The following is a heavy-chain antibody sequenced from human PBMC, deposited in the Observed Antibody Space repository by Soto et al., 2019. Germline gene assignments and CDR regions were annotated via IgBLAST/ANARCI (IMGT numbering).Heavy chain of an antibody. CDR1: GFTFSSYA. CDR3: AKHQVVVAATNPPGDFDY. D-gene: IGHD2-15*01. Sequence: HLGGSLRLSCAASGFTFSSYAMSWVRQAPGKGLGWVSAISGSGGSTYYADSVKGRFTISRDNSKNTLYLQMNSLRAEDTAVYYCAKHQVVVAATNPPGDFDYWGQGTLVTVSS. V-gene: IGHV3-23*01. J-gene: IGHJ4*02. CDR2: ISGSGGST.